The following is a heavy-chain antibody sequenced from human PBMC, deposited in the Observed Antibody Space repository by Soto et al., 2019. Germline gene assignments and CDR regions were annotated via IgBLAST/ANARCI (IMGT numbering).Heavy chain of an antibody. D-gene: IGHD3-9*01. Sequence: SLSGAASGFTFRYYYISCIRQDPGKGLEWVSYISSSGSTIYYADSVKGRFTISRDNAKNSLYLQMNSLRAEDTAVYYCARERDLRYFDWSNWSDPWGQGTLVPLSS. CDR3: ARERDLRYFDWSNWSDP. J-gene: IGHJ5*02. CDR2: ISSSGSTI. V-gene: IGHV3-11*01. CDR1: GFTFRYYY.